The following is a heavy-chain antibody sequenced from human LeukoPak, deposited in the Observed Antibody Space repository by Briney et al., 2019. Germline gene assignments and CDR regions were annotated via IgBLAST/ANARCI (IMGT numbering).Heavy chain of an antibody. CDR3: ARANPLYCSSTTCLFDY. CDR2: INPNSGGT. V-gene: IGHV1-2*02. D-gene: IGHD2-2*01. J-gene: IGHJ4*02. CDR1: GYTFTGYY. Sequence: GASVKVSCKASGYTFTGYYMHWVRQAPGQGFEWMGWINPNSGGTNYAQKFQGRVTMTRDTSIGTAHMELSRLRSDDTAVYYCARANPLYCSSTTCLFDYWGQGTLVTVSS.